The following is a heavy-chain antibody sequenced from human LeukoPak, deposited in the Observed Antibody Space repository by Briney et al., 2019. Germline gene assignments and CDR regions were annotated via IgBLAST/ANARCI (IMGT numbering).Heavy chain of an antibody. Sequence: SETLSLTCTVSGGSISSSSYYWGWIRQPPGKGLEWIGSIYYSGSTYYNPSLKSRVTISVDTSKNQFSLKLSSVTAADTAVYYCARDRTATAAANFDYWGQGTLVTVSS. D-gene: IGHD6-13*01. CDR1: GGSISSSSYY. J-gene: IGHJ4*02. CDR3: ARDRTATAAANFDY. V-gene: IGHV4-39*07. CDR2: IYYSGST.